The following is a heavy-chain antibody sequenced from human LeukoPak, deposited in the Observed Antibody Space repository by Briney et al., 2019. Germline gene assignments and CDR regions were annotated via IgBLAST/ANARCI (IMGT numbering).Heavy chain of an antibody. V-gene: IGHV5-51*01. Sequence: GESLKISCKASGYSFSTYWVAWVRQMPGKGLEWMGIIYPGDSDTRYSPSFQGQVTISADKSISTAYLQWSSLKASDTAMYYCARRTGAASYYYMDVWGKGTTVTVSS. CDR2: IYPGDSDT. D-gene: IGHD6-13*01. J-gene: IGHJ6*03. CDR3: ARRTGAASYYYMDV. CDR1: GYSFSTYW.